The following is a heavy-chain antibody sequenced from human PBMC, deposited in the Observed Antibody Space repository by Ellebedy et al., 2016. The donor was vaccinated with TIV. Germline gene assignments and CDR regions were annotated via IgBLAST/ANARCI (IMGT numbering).Heavy chain of an antibody. CDR2: IRSKANSYAT. CDR3: VHIVVVTATGY. V-gene: IGHV3-73*01. D-gene: IGHD2-21*02. J-gene: IGHJ4*02. CDR1: GFTFSGSA. Sequence: GESLKISCAASGFTFSGSAIHWVRQASGKGLEWVGRIRSKANSYATAYAASVEGRFGISRDDSENTAYLQMNSLTTEDTAVYYCVHIVVVTATGYWGQGTLVTVSS.